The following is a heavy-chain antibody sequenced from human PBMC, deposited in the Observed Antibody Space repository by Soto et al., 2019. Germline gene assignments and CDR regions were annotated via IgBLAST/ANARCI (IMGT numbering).Heavy chain of an antibody. CDR3: AKGQGYCSGGSCLEYFDY. Sequence: PVGSLRLSCAASGFTFSSYAMSWVRQAPGKGLEWVSAISGSGGSTYYADSVKGRFTISRDNSKNTLYLQMNSLRAEDTAVYYCAKGQGYCSGGSCLEYFDYWGQGTLVTVSS. D-gene: IGHD2-15*01. V-gene: IGHV3-23*01. CDR1: GFTFSSYA. CDR2: ISGSGGST. J-gene: IGHJ4*02.